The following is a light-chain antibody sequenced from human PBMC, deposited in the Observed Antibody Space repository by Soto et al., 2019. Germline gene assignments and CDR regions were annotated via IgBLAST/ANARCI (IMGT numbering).Light chain of an antibody. CDR1: QNVGHN. V-gene: IGKV3-11*01. CDR2: TAS. Sequence: EMVLTQSPATLSLSQVESANLSCRASQNVGHNLAWYQQKSGQPPRLLIHTASSRATGIPARFSGYGSRTDVTRTISSLEPEDIAVYYGQERSRWPRATFGGGNKVDIK. J-gene: IGKJ4*01. CDR3: QERSRWPRAT.